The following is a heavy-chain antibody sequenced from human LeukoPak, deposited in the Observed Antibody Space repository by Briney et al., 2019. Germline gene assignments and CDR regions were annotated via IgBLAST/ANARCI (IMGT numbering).Heavy chain of an antibody. CDR2: ISACNGNT. CDR3: ARMASGSYYRDYFDY. V-gene: IGHV1-18*01. CDR1: GYTFTSYG. J-gene: IGHJ4*02. D-gene: IGHD1-26*01. Sequence: GASVKVSRKASGYTFTSYGISWVRQAPGQGLEWMGWISACNGNTNYAQKLQGRVTMTTDTSTSTAYMELRSLRSDDTAVYYCARMASGSYYRDYFDYWGQGTLVTVSS.